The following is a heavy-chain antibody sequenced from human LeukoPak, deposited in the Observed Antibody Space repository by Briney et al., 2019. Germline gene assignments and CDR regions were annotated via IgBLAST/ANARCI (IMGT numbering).Heavy chain of an antibody. V-gene: IGHV3-30*18. CDR1: DITFSSYG. CDR3: AKATSPYDYVWGTSD. D-gene: IGHD3-16*01. J-gene: IGHJ4*02. Sequence: GGSLRLSCEASDITFSSYGMHWVGHAPGKGLEWVAVTSYNGRESYYVDSVKGRFTISRDNSKTTLYLQMNSVTTDDTAVYYCAKATSPYDYVWGTSDWGQGTLVTVSS. CDR2: TSYNGRES.